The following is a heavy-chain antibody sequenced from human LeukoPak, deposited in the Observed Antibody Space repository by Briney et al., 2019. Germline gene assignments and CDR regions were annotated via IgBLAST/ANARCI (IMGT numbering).Heavy chain of an antibody. D-gene: IGHD3-16*02. CDR1: GYTLTELS. Sequence: ASAKVSCKVSGYTLTELSMQWVRQAPGKGLEWMGGFDPEDGETIYAQKFQGRVTMTEDTSTDTAYMELSSLRSEDTAVYYCATVRFTFGGVIVKVPSAFDPWGQGTLVTVSS. CDR2: FDPEDGET. J-gene: IGHJ5*02. CDR3: ATVRFTFGGVIVKVPSAFDP. V-gene: IGHV1-24*01.